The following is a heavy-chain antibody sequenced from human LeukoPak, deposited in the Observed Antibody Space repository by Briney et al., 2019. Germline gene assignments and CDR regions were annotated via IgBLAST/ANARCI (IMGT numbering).Heavy chain of an antibody. CDR2: INHSGST. CDR1: GGSFSGYY. CDR3: ALFPNDYGDYAPS. Sequence: SETLSLTCAVYGGSFSGYYWSWIRQPPGKGLEWIGEINHSGSTNYNPSLKSRVTISVDTSKNQFSLKLSSVTAADTAVYYCALFPNDYGDYAPSWGQGTLVTVSP. V-gene: IGHV4-34*01. J-gene: IGHJ4*02. D-gene: IGHD4-17*01.